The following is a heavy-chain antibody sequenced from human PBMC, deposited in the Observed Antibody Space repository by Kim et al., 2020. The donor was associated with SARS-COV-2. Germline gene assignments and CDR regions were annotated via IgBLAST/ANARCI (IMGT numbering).Heavy chain of an antibody. CDR3: ANHQRFRSTWYV. Sequence: SETLSLTCTVSGGSLSSSNYNWGWHRPPNGQELEWYGNANYIGNTYSNPILQSSITVSAATSKNPFSLKLGTATAAATDVYYSANHQRFRSTWYV. CDR2: ANYIGNT. V-gene: IGHV4-39*01. CDR1: GGSLSSSNYN. J-gene: IGHJ2*01. D-gene: IGHD2-2*01.